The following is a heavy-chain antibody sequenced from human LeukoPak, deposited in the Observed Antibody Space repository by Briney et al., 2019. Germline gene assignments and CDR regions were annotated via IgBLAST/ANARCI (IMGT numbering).Heavy chain of an antibody. CDR1: GFTFSSYW. Sequence: PGGSLRLSCAASGFTFSSYWMHWVRQAPGKGLVWVSRINSDGSSTSYADSVKGRFTISRDNAKNTLYLQMNSLRAEDTAVYYCAKPRSGWDGVYYFDYWGQGTLVTVSS. CDR2: INSDGSST. CDR3: AKPRSGWDGVYYFDY. J-gene: IGHJ4*02. D-gene: IGHD6-19*01. V-gene: IGHV3-74*01.